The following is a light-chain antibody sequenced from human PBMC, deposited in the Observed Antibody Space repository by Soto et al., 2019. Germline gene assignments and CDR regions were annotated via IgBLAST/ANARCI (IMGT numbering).Light chain of an antibody. J-gene: IGKJ4*01. CDR1: QSVSSY. Sequence: DIQMTQSPSSLSASVGDRVTITCRASQSVSSYLNWYQQKPGKVPKLLIYATSSLQSGVPSRFSGTGSGTDFTLIISSLQPADFATYYCQQGYITPLTFGGGTKVEIK. CDR3: QQGYITPLT. V-gene: IGKV1-39*01. CDR2: ATS.